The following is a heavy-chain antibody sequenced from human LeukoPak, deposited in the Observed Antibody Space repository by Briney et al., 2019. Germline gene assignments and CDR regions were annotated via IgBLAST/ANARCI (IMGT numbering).Heavy chain of an antibody. D-gene: IGHD2-15*01. CDR2: ISSSSSYI. J-gene: IGHJ6*02. Sequence: PGGPLRLSCAASGFTFSSYSMNWVRQAPGKGLEWVSSISSSSSYIYYADSVKGRFTISRDNAKNSLYLQMNSLRAEDTAVYYCARDRYCSGGSCTYGMDVWGQGTTVTVSS. V-gene: IGHV3-21*01. CDR1: GFTFSSYS. CDR3: ARDRYCSGGSCTYGMDV.